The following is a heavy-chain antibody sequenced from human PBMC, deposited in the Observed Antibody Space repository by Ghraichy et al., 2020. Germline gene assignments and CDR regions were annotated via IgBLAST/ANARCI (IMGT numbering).Heavy chain of an antibody. J-gene: IGHJ6*02. CDR1: GGSFSGYY. V-gene: IGHV4-34*01. D-gene: IGHD1-26*01. CDR3: ARGLVQWEPYYYYGMDV. Sequence: SETLSLTCAVYGGSFSGYYWSWIRQPPGKGLEWIGEINHSGSTNYNPSLKSRVTISVDTSKNQFSLKLSSVTAADTAVYYCARGLVQWEPYYYYGMDVWGQGTTVTVSS. CDR2: INHSGST.